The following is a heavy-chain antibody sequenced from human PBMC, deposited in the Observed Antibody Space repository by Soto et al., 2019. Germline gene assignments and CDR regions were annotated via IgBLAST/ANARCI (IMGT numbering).Heavy chain of an antibody. CDR3: ARYYGRDYYYGMDV. Sequence: PXESLKISRKGSGYSFNNYLIVWVRQRPGKGLEWMGIIYPGDSDTKYSPSFQGQVTISADRSISTTYLQWISLQASDSAMYYCARYYGRDYYYGMDVWGQGTTVTVSS. V-gene: IGHV5-51*01. CDR2: IYPGDSDT. J-gene: IGHJ6*02. D-gene: IGHD3-3*01. CDR1: GYSFNNYL.